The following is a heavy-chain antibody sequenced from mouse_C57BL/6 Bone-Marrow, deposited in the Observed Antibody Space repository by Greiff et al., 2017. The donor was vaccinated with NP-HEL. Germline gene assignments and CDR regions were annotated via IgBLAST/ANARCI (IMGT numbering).Heavy chain of an antibody. V-gene: IGHV1-55*01. CDR3: AIPLLSN. J-gene: IGHJ3*01. D-gene: IGHD2-10*01. CDR2: IYPGSGST. Sequence: VQLQQPGAELVKPGASVKMSCKASGYTFTSYWITWVKQRPGQGLEWIGDIYPGSGSTNYNEKFKSQATLTVDTSSRTAYMQLSSLTSEDAAVYYSAIPLLSNWGQGTLVTVSA. CDR1: GYTFTSYW.